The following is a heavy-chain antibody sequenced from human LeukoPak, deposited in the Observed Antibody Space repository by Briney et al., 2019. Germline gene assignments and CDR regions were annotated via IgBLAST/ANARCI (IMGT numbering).Heavy chain of an antibody. Sequence: SVKVSCKASGGTFSSYAISWVRQAPGQGLEWMGGIIPIFGTAHYAQKFQGRVTITADKSTSTAYMELSSLRSDDTAVYYCARDYGSGTYSPKGGFDYWGQGTLVTVSS. D-gene: IGHD3-10*01. CDR3: ARDYGSGTYSPKGGFDY. CDR1: GGTFSSYA. J-gene: IGHJ4*02. V-gene: IGHV1-69*06. CDR2: IIPIFGTA.